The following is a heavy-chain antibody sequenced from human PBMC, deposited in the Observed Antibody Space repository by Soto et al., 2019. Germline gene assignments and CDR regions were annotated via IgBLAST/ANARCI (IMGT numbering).Heavy chain of an antibody. CDR2: INAGNGNT. D-gene: IGHD2-2*01. J-gene: IGHJ3*02. Sequence: ASVKVSCKASGYTFTIYAMHWVRQAPGQRLEWMGWINAGNGNTKYSQKFQGRVTITRNTLDLQMSSLRAEDTAVYYCAKAPSPLVNPGDAFDIWGQGTMVTVSS. CDR3: AKAPSPLVNPGDAFDI. V-gene: IGHV1-3*01. CDR1: GYTFTIYA.